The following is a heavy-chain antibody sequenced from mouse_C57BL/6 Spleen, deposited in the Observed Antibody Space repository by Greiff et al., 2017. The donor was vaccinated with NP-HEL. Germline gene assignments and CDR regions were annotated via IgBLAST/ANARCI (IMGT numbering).Heavy chain of an antibody. D-gene: IGHD2-5*01. Sequence: QVQLQQPGAELVMPGASVKLSCKASGYTFTSYWMHWVKQRPGQGLEWIGEIDTSDSYTNYNQKFKGKSTLTVDKSSSTAYMQLSSLTSEDSAVYYCARGRSNYEGVFAYWGQGTLVTVSA. J-gene: IGHJ3*01. CDR3: ARGRSNYEGVFAY. CDR1: GYTFTSYW. V-gene: IGHV1-69*01. CDR2: IDTSDSYT.